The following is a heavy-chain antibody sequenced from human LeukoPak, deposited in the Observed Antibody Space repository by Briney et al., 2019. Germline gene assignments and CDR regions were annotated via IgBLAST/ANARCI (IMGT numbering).Heavy chain of an antibody. D-gene: IGHD4-11*01. Sequence: PGGSLRLSCAASGFTFSSYGMHWVRQAPGKGLEWVAVISYDGSNKYYADSVKGRFTISRDNSKNTLYLQMNSLKTEDTAVYYCTTDQMTIDYWGQGTLVTVSS. CDR2: ISYDGSNK. CDR3: TTDQMTIDY. CDR1: GFTFSSYG. J-gene: IGHJ4*02. V-gene: IGHV3-30*03.